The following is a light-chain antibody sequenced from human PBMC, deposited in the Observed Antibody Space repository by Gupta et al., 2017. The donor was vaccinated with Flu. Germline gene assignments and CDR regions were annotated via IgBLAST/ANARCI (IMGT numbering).Light chain of an antibody. CDR3: SSYTSSSTWV. CDR2: EVS. V-gene: IGLV2-14*01. CDR1: SSDVGGYNY. J-gene: IGLJ3*02. Sequence: QSALTQPASVSGSPGQSLTISCPGTSSDVGGYNYVSWYQQHPGKAPKLMIYEVSNRPSGVSNRFSGSSSGNTASLTISGLQAEDEADYYCSSYTSSSTWVFGGGTKLTVL.